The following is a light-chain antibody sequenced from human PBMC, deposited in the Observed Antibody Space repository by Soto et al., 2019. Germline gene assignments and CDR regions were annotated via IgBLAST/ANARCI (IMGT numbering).Light chain of an antibody. Sequence: QSVLTQPPSVSGAPGQGVTISCTGSSSNIGAGYDVHWYQQLPGTAPKLLIYGNFNRPSGVPDRLSGSKSATSASLAITGLQAEDEADYYCQSYDSSLSGWVFGGGTKVTVL. CDR3: QSYDSSLSGWV. CDR1: SSNIGAGYD. J-gene: IGLJ3*02. CDR2: GNF. V-gene: IGLV1-40*01.